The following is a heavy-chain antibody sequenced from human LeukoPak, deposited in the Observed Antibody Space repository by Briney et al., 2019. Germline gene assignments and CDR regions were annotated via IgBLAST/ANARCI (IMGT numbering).Heavy chain of an antibody. Sequence: GGSLKLSCAASGFTFSSYEMNWVRQAPGQGLEWVSYISGSGSTIYYATSVKGRFTISRDNAKNSLYLQMNRLRAEDTAVYYCARSGTPLITILGVDPPLTFDIWGQGTMVTVSS. CDR2: ISGSGSTI. D-gene: IGHD3-3*01. V-gene: IGHV3-48*03. J-gene: IGHJ3*02. CDR3: ARSGTPLITILGVDPPLTFDI. CDR1: GFTFSSYE.